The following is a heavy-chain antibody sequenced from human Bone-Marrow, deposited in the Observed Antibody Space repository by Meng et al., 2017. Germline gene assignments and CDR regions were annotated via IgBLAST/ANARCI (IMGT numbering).Heavy chain of an antibody. CDR1: GGSISSGSYY. D-gene: IGHD3-16*02. J-gene: IGHJ4*02. CDR2: IYASGST. V-gene: IGHV4-61*02. CDR3: AGGGDYYDYVWGSYRYNDY. Sequence: SETLSLTCTVSGGSISSGSYYWSWIRQPAGKGLEWIGRIYASGSTNYNPSLKSRVTMSVDTSKNQFSLKLSSVTAADTAVYYCAGGGDYYDYVWGSYRYNDYWGQGTLVTVSS.